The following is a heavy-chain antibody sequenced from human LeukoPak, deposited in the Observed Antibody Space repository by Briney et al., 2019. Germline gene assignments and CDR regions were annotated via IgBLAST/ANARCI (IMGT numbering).Heavy chain of an antibody. CDR3: AREGYCSSTSCSYYYYYMDV. D-gene: IGHD2-2*01. Sequence: PSETLSLTCTVSGYSISSGYYWGWIRQPPGKGLEWIGSIYHSGSTYYNPSLKSRVTISVDTSKNQFSLKLSSVTAADTAVYYCAREGYCSSTSCSYYYYYMDVWGKGTTVTVSS. J-gene: IGHJ6*03. CDR1: GYSISSGYY. CDR2: IYHSGST. V-gene: IGHV4-38-2*02.